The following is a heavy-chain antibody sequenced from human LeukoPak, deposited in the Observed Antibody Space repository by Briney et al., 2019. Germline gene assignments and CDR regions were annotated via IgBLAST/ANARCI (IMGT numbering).Heavy chain of an antibody. CDR1: GFTFSSYA. Sequence: PGRSLRLSCAASGFTFSSYAMHWVRQAPGKGLEWVAVISYDGSNKYYADSAKGRFTISRDNSKNTLYLQMNSLRAEDTAVYYCARDIAVAGTSLDYWGQGTLVTVSS. D-gene: IGHD6-19*01. V-gene: IGHV3-30*04. CDR2: ISYDGSNK. J-gene: IGHJ4*02. CDR3: ARDIAVAGTSLDY.